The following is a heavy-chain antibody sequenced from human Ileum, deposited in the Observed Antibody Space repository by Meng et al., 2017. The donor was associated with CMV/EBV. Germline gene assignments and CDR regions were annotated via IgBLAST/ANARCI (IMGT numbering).Heavy chain of an antibody. Sequence: GGSLRLSCAASGFIFSSYEFIWVRQAPGKGLEWVANIKGDGGERFYVDSVKGRFTISRDNAKNSVYLQLNSLRVEDTAVYYCARDAGWYRIDYWGQGTLVTVSS. CDR3: ARDAGWYRIDY. D-gene: IGHD6-19*01. V-gene: IGHV3-7*01. CDR1: GFIFSSYE. CDR2: IKGDGGER. J-gene: IGHJ4*02.